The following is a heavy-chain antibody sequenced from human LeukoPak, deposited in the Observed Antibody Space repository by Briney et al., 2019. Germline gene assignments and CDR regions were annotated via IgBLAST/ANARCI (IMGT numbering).Heavy chain of an antibody. D-gene: IGHD2-2*01. CDR1: GGTFSSYA. CDR2: IIPIFGTA. CDR3: ARTNCNSTSCLDPFDY. Sequence: ASVKVSCKASGGTFSSYAISWVRQAPGQGLEWMGGIIPIFGTANYAQKFQGRVTITADESTSTAYMELSSLRSEDTAVYYCARTNCNSTSCLDPFDYWGQGTLVTVSS. J-gene: IGHJ4*02. V-gene: IGHV1-69*13.